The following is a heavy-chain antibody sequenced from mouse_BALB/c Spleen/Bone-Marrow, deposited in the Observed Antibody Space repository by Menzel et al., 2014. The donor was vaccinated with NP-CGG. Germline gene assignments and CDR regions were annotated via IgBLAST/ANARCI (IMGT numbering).Heavy chain of an antibody. J-gene: IGHJ2*01. Sequence: EVKLVESGGGLVKPGGSLKISCAASGFTFSSYTMSWVRQTPEKRLEWVATITSGGSYTYYPDSVKGRFTISRDNAKNTLYLQMSSLKSEDTAMYYCTRDNGPFDYWGQGTTLTVSS. D-gene: IGHD1-2*01. V-gene: IGHV5-6-4*01. CDR2: ITSGGSYT. CDR1: GFTFSSYT. CDR3: TRDNGPFDY.